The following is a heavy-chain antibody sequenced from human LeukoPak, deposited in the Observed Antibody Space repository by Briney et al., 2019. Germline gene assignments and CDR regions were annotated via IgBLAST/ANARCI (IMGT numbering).Heavy chain of an antibody. CDR2: IYYSGST. Sequence: PSEILSLTCTVSGGSISSSSYYWGWIRQPPGKGLEWIGSIYYSGSTYYNPSLKSRVTISVDTSKNQFSLKLSSVTAADTAVYYCARTGNWFDPWGQGTLVTVSS. V-gene: IGHV4-39*07. CDR1: GGSISSSSYY. J-gene: IGHJ5*02. CDR3: ARTGNWFDP.